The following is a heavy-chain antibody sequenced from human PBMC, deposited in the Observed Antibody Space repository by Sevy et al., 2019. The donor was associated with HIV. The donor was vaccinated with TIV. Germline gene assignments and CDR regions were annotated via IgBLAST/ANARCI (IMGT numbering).Heavy chain of an antibody. D-gene: IGHD2-2*01. V-gene: IGHV4-38-2*02. Sequence: SETLSLTCAVSGYSTSSGYYWGWIRQPPGKGLEWIGSIYHSGSTYYNPSLKSRVTISVDTSKNQFSLKLSSVTAADTAVYYCAREGGEYCSSTSCYLPFAFDIWGQGTMVTVSS. CDR3: AREGGEYCSSTSCYLPFAFDI. CDR1: GYSTSSGYY. J-gene: IGHJ3*02. CDR2: IYHSGST.